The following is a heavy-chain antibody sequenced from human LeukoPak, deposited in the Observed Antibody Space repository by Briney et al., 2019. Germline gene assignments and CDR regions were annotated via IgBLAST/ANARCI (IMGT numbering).Heavy chain of an antibody. V-gene: IGHV4-34*01. CDR2: INQSGVT. Sequence: SETLSLTCAVYGGSFTTYYSSWFRQPPGKGLEWIGEINQSGVTHYNPSLKSRLTISGDTSKNQFSLKLRSVTAADTAVYFCLRGRNWEQSWGQGTLVTVSP. CDR3: LRGRNWEQS. J-gene: IGHJ4*02. D-gene: IGHD1-26*01. CDR1: GGSFTTYY.